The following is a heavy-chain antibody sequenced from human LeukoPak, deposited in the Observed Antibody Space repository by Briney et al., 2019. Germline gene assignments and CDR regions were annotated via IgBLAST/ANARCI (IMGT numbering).Heavy chain of an antibody. Sequence: GGPLNLSFAAPGFTFSGNAISWVRQAPGKGLEWFSAISGSGGSTYYADSVKGRFTISRDNSKNTLYLQMNSLRAEDTAVYYCAKEKSYYHPLWFDIWGQGTMVTVSS. D-gene: IGHD1-26*01. V-gene: IGHV3-23*01. CDR3: AKEKSYYHPLWFDI. CDR2: ISGSGGST. CDR1: GFTFSGNA. J-gene: IGHJ3*02.